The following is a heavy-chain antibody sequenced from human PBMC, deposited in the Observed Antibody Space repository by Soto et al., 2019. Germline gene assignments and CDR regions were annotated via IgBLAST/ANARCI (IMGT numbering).Heavy chain of an antibody. CDR2: IIPIFGTA. J-gene: IGHJ4*02. Sequence: QVQLVQSGAEVKKPGSSVKVSCKVSGGTFSSYAISWVRQAPGQGLEWMGGIIPIFGTANYAQKFQGRVTITADESTSTAYMELSSLRSEDTAVYYCARDNRHSSGWSYFDYWGQGTLVTVSS. D-gene: IGHD6-19*01. V-gene: IGHV1-69*01. CDR1: GGTFSSYA. CDR3: ARDNRHSSGWSYFDY.